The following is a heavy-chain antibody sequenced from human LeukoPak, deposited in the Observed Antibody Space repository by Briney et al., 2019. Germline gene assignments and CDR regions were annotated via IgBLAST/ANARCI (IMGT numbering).Heavy chain of an antibody. J-gene: IGHJ4*02. CDR1: GGSITISNYF. CDR2: RSSAGIT. D-gene: IGHD6-19*01. V-gene: IGHV4-39*01. CDR3: AFSGWFWGAFDY. Sequence: PSETLSLTCSVSGGSITISNYFCGWIRQPPGKGLEWIASRSSAGITQYHSSLESRISVSVETSKTEFSLRLTSLTAADTAMYYCAFSGWFWGAFDYWGQGILVTVSS.